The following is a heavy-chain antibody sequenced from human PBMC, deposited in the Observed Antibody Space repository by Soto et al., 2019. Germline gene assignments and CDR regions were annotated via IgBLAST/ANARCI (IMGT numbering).Heavy chain of an antibody. V-gene: IGHV3-23*01. CDR3: AKAAMYSSPFDS. CDR2: IAGGGGST. CDR1: GFIFSNFA. Sequence: EVQLLEAGGGLVQPGESLRLSCTASGFIFSNFAMTWVRQAPGRGLERVAKIAGGGGSTFYADSVKGRFTISRDNSKNTLYLQMDSLRDEATAVYYGAKAAMYSSPFDSWGQGALVIVSS. D-gene: IGHD2-2*01. J-gene: IGHJ4*02.